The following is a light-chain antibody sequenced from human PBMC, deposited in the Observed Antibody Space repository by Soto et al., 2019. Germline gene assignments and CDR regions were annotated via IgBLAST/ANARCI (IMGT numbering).Light chain of an antibody. CDR2: AAF. CDR1: QGISRW. Sequence: DIQMTQSPSSVSASVGDRVTITCRASQGISRWLAWYQQKPGKAPNLLIYAAFSLQSGVPSRFSGSGSGTYFSLTISSLQPEDFATYFCQQANSFPPTFGQGTRWIS. CDR3: QQANSFPPT. V-gene: IGKV1-12*01. J-gene: IGKJ1*01.